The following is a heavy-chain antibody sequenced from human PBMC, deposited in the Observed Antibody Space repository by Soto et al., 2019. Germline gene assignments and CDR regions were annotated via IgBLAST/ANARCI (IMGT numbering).Heavy chain of an antibody. CDR2: IYYSGST. Sequence: PSETLSLTCTVSGGSISSGDYYWSWIRQPPGKGLEWIGYIYYSGSTYYNPSLKSRVTISVDTSKNQFSLKLSSVTAADTAVYYCARAPNNRLLWFGELSFGMDVWGQGTTVPVSS. CDR1: GGSISSGDYY. D-gene: IGHD3-10*01. J-gene: IGHJ6*02. V-gene: IGHV4-30-4*01. CDR3: ARAPNNRLLWFGELSFGMDV.